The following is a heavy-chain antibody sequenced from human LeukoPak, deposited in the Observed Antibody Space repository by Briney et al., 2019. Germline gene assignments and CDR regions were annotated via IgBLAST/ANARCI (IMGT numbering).Heavy chain of an antibody. V-gene: IGHV4-34*01. J-gene: IGHJ6*02. CDR3: ARFRGYCSSTSCYGYYYYGMDV. Sequence: PSETLSLTCAVYGGSFSGYYWSWIRQPPGKGPEWIGEINHSGSTNYNPSLKSRVTISVDTSKNQFSLKLSSVTAADTAVYYCARFRGYCSSTSCYGYYYYGMDVWGQGTTVTVSS. CDR1: GGSFSGYY. D-gene: IGHD2-2*01. CDR2: INHSGST.